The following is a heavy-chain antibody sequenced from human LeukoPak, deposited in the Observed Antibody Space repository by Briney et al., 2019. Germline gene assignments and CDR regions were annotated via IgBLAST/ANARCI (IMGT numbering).Heavy chain of an antibody. D-gene: IGHD5-18*01. CDR2: INPNSGGT. J-gene: IGHJ3*02. CDR3: ARRRRGYSYDHDAFDI. CDR1: GYTFTGYY. Sequence: ASVKVSCKASGYTFTGYYMHWVRQAPGQGLEWMGWINPNSGGTNYAQKFQGRVTMTRDTSISTAYMELSRLRSDDTAVYYCARRRRGYSYDHDAFDIWGQGTMVTVSS. V-gene: IGHV1-2*02.